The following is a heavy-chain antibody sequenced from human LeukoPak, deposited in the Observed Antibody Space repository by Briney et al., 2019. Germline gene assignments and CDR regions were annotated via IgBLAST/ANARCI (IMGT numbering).Heavy chain of an antibody. V-gene: IGHV4-39*01. CDR2: IYYSGST. CDR1: GGSISSSRYY. J-gene: IGHJ4*02. D-gene: IGHD3/OR15-3a*01. CDR3: ARQTGSGLFILP. Sequence: SETLSLTCTVSGGSISSSRYYWGWIRQPPGRGLEWIGSIYYSGSTYYNPSLKSRVTISLDTSKNQFSLKLTSVTAADTAVYYCARQTGSGLFILPGGQGTLVTVSS.